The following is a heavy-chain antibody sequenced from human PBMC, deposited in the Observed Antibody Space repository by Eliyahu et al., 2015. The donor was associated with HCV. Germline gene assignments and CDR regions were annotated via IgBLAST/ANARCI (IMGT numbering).Heavy chain of an antibody. CDR3: ARANYDSSGDAFDI. D-gene: IGHD3-22*01. J-gene: IGHJ3*02. CDR1: GGSISSGSYY. CDR2: IYTSGST. Sequence: QVQLQESGPGLVKPSQTLSLTCTVSGGSISSGSYYWSWIRQPAGKGLEWIGRIYTSGSTNYNPSLKSRVTISVDTSKNQFSLKLSSVTAADTAVYYCARANYDSSGDAFDIWGQGTMVTVSS. V-gene: IGHV4-61*02.